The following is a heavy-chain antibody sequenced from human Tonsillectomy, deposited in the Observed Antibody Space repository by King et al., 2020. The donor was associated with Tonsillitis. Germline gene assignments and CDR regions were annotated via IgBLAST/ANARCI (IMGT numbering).Heavy chain of an antibody. Sequence: VQLVESGAEVKKPGASVKVSCKASGYTFTSYYMHWVRQAPGQGLEWMGIINPSGGSTSYAQKFQGRVTMTRDTSPSTVYMELSSLRSEDTAVYYCASDGTRRYTGPIYYYYYMDVWGKGTTVTVSS. J-gene: IGHJ6*03. D-gene: IGHD3-9*01. CDR2: INPSGGST. V-gene: IGHV1-46*01. CDR3: ASDGTRRYTGPIYYYYYMDV. CDR1: GYTFTSYY.